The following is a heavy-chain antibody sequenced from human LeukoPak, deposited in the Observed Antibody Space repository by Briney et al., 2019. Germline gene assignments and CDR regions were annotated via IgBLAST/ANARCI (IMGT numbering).Heavy chain of an antibody. D-gene: IGHD3-9*01. J-gene: IGHJ4*02. CDR2: INHSGST. V-gene: IGHV4-34*01. CDR1: GGSFSGYY. CDR3: ARGLTVRRIDY. Sequence: PSETLSLTCAVYGGSFSGYYWSWIRQPPGKGLEWIGEINHSGSTNYNPSLKSRVTISVDTSKIQFSLKLSSVTAADTAVYYCARGLTVRRIDYWGQGTLVTVSS.